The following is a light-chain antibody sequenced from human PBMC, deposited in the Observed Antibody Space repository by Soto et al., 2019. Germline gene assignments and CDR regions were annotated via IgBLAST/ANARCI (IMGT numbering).Light chain of an antibody. CDR1: QTVSNNY. J-gene: IGKJ4*01. Sequence: ELVLTQSPGTLSFSPGERATLSGRASQTVSNNYLAWYQQKPGQAPRLLIYDASSRATGIPDRFSGGGSGTDFTLTISRLEPEDFAVYYCQQFSSYPLTFGGGTKVDIK. CDR2: DAS. CDR3: QQFSSYPLT. V-gene: IGKV3-20*01.